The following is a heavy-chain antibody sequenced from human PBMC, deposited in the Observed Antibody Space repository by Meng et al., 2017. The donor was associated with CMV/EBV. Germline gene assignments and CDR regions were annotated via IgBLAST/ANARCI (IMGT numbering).Heavy chain of an antibody. CDR2: IRNKANNYAT. V-gene: IGHV3-73*01. Sequence: GESLKTSCAASGFTFSDSTMHWVRQASGKGLEWVGHIRNKANNYATAYAASVKGRFTISRDDSSSTTYLQLSSVKADDTAVYYCVAPSCSSTNCYAADFWGQGTLVTVSS. D-gene: IGHD2-2*01. CDR3: VAPSCSSTNCYAADF. CDR1: GFTFSDST. J-gene: IGHJ4*02.